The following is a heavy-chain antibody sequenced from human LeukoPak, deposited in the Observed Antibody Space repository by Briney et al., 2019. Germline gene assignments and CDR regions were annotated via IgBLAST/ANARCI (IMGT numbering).Heavy chain of an antibody. CDR3: ARDLRGIYGDYAFDI. D-gene: IGHD4-17*01. CDR2: IIPIFGTA. CDR1: GGTFSSYA. Sequence: SVKVSCKASGGTFSSYAISWVRQAPGQGLEWMGGIIPIFGTANYAQKFQGRVTITADESTSTAYMELSSLRSEDTAVYYCARDLRGIYGDYAFDIWGQGTMVTVSS. V-gene: IGHV1-69*01. J-gene: IGHJ3*02.